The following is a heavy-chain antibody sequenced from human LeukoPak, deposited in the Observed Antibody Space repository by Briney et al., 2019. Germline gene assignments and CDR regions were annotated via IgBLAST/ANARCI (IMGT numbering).Heavy chain of an antibody. J-gene: IGHJ5*02. V-gene: IGHV4-61*02. D-gene: IGHD2-15*01. CDR2: IYTSGST. CDR3: ARDGYCSGGSCYPNWFDP. Sequence: PSETLSLTCTVSGGSISSGSYYWSWIRQPAGKGLEWIGRIYTSGSTNYNPSLKSRVTISVDTSKNQFSLKLSSVTAADTAVYYCARDGYCSGGSCYPNWFDPWGQGTLVTVSS. CDR1: GGSISSGSYY.